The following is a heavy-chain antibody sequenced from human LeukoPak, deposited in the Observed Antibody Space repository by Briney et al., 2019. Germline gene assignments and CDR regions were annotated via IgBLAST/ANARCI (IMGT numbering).Heavy chain of an antibody. CDR3: ARWEPRMNAFDI. J-gene: IGHJ3*02. CDR2: IHTSGST. Sequence: SETLSLTCTVSGGSISSYYWSWIRQPAGKGLEWIGRIHTSGSTNYNPSLKSRVTMSVDTSKNQFSLKLSSVTAADTAVYYCARWEPRMNAFDIWGQGTMVTVTS. D-gene: IGHD1-14*01. CDR1: GGSISSYY. V-gene: IGHV4-4*07.